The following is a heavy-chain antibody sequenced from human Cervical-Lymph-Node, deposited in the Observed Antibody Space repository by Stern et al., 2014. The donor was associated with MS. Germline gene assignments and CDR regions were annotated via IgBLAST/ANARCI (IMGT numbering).Heavy chain of an antibody. D-gene: IGHD3-22*01. J-gene: IGHJ4*02. V-gene: IGHV1-69*04. CDR3: ARSVDLYDSSGYYFD. CDR1: GGTLSNYA. CDR2: IIPFLGVA. Sequence: QVQLVESGAEVKKPGSSVKVSCKASGGTLSNYAMSWVRQAPGQGLEWMGQIIPFLGVANYAHKFLGRVTITAAASTSYMELSSLKSEDTAVYFCARSVDLYDSSGYYFDWGQGTLVTVSS.